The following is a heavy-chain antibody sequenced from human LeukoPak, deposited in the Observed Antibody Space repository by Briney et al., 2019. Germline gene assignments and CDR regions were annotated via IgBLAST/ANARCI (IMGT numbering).Heavy chain of an antibody. Sequence: GASVKVSCKASGYTFTGYYMHWVRQAPGQGLEWIGWINPNSGGTNYAQKFQGRVTMTRDTSFNSAYMELSRLRSDDTAVYYCARDPCSGGRCYSLTLDYWGQGTLVTVSS. D-gene: IGHD2-15*01. V-gene: IGHV1-2*02. CDR1: GYTFTGYY. CDR2: INPNSGGT. J-gene: IGHJ4*02. CDR3: ARDPCSGGRCYSLTLDY.